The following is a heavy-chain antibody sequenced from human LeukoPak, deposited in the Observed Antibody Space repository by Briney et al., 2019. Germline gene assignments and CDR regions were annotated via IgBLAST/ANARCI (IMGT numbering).Heavy chain of an antibody. CDR2: ISYDGSNK. Sequence: GRSLRLSCAASGFTFSSYAMHWVRQAPGKGLEWVAVISYDGSNKYYADSVKGRFTISRDNSKNTLYLQMNSLRAEDTAVYYCARGSLQLPYAFDIWGQGTMVTVSS. CDR1: GFTFSSYA. J-gene: IGHJ3*02. V-gene: IGHV3-30-3*01. CDR3: ARGSLQLPYAFDI. D-gene: IGHD2-2*01.